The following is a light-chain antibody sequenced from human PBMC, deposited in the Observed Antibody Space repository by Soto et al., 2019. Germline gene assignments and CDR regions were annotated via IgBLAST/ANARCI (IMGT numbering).Light chain of an antibody. J-gene: IGLJ2*01. CDR1: SWHSSYI. CDR3: ETWDSNTVV. V-gene: IGLV4-60*03. CDR2: LEGSGSY. Sequence: QLVLTQSSSASASLRSSVKLTCTLSSWHSSYIIAWHQQQPGKAPRYLMKLEGSGSYNKGSGVPDRFSGSSSGADRYLTISNLQSEDEAEYYCETWDSNTVVFGGWTKLTVL.